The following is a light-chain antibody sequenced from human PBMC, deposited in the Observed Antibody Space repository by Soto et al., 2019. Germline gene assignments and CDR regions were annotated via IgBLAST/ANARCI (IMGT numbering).Light chain of an antibody. V-gene: IGKV3-15*01. CDR1: QSVSDN. CDR2: GAS. CDR3: QQSNNWPYT. J-gene: IGKJ2*01. Sequence: EVVMTQSPATLSVSPGERATLSCRASQSVSDNLAWYQQKPGQAPRLLIYGASTRATGIPARFSGSGSGTVFTLTISSLQSEDFAVYYCQQSNNWPYTFGQGTKLDIK.